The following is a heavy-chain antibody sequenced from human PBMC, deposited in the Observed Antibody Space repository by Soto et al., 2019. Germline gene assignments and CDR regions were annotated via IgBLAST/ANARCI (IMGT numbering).Heavy chain of an antibody. CDR1: GGTFSTYT. D-gene: IGHD2-8*01. CDR2: IIPLFGTT. Sequence: QVHLVQSGAEVRKPGSSVKVSCKTSGGTFSTYTIYWVRQAPGQGLEWMGRIIPLFGTTKYAQNFQDRVTITAEESTSTTIMGLSSLRAGDPAVYYCARRLDGRADEGFDVWGEGAAVTVS. J-gene: IGHJ3*01. CDR3: ARRLDGRADEGFDV. V-gene: IGHV1-69*18.